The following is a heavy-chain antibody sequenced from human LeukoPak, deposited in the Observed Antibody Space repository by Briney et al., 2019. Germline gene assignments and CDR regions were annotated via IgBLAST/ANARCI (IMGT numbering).Heavy chain of an antibody. V-gene: IGHV3-23*01. Sequence: GGSLRLSCAASGFTLSSYAMSWVRQAPGKGLECVSTISGSGGSTYYADSVKGRFTISRDNARTSLYLQMNSLRADDTAVYYCARDRGYSGYELFWFDPWGQGTLVTVSS. CDR2: ISGSGGST. D-gene: IGHD5-12*01. CDR1: GFTLSSYA. J-gene: IGHJ5*02. CDR3: ARDRGYSGYELFWFDP.